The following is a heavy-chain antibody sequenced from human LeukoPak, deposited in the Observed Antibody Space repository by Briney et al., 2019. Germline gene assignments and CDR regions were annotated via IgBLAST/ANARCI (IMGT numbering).Heavy chain of an antibody. D-gene: IGHD6-13*01. CDR1: GFTFSTYN. CDR3: ARGEPGKIAATVLDY. Sequence: GGSLRLSCAASGFTFSTYNMNWVRQAPGKGLEWVSSISSSSSYIYYADSVKGRFTISRDNAENSLYLQMNSLRAGDTAVYYCARGEPGKIAATVLDYWGQGTLVTVSS. CDR2: ISSSSSYI. V-gene: IGHV3-21*01. J-gene: IGHJ4*02.